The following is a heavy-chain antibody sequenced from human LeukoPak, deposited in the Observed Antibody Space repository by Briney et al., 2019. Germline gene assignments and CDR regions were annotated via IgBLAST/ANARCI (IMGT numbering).Heavy chain of an antibody. CDR2: ISGSSSYI. D-gene: IGHD3-16*02. V-gene: IGHV3-21*01. CDR3: ARVPAGFIGMKDAFDI. J-gene: IGHJ3*02. Sequence: KPGGSLRLSCAASGFTFSSYSMNWVRQAPGKGLEWVSSISGSSSYIYYADSVKGRFTISRHNAKNSLYLQMNSLRAEDTAVYYCARVPAGFIGMKDAFDIWGQGTMVTVSS. CDR1: GFTFSSYS.